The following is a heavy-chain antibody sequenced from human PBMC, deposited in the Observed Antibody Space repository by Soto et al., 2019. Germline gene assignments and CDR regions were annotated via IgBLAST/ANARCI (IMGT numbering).Heavy chain of an antibody. CDR3: AKGPLIVVVPFDS. Sequence: EVQLVESGGGLVKPGGSLRLSCAASGFTFSTYDMNWVRQAPGKGLEWVSTITSLSSPYYADSVKGRFTISRDNSNNTLYLQMNSLRDEDTAVYYCAKGPLIVVVPFDSWGQGTLVTVSS. J-gene: IGHJ4*02. CDR1: GFTFSTYD. D-gene: IGHD2-15*01. V-gene: IGHV3-23*04. CDR2: ITSLSSP.